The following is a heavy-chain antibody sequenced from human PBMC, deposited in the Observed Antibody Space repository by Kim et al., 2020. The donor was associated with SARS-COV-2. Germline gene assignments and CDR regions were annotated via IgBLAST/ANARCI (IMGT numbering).Heavy chain of an antibody. CDR3: ARGGQKGYNWFDP. J-gene: IGHJ5*02. CDR1: GGSISSYY. V-gene: IGHV4-59*01. D-gene: IGHD2-15*01. Sequence: SETLSLTCTVSGGSISSYYWSWIRQPPGKGLEWIGYIYYSGSTNYNPSLKSRVTISVDTSKNQFSLKLSSVTAADTAVYYCARGGQKGYNWFDPWGQGTLVTVSS. CDR2: IYYSGST.